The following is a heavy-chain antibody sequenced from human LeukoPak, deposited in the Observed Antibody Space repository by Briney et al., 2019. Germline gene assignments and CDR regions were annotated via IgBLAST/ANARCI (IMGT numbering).Heavy chain of an antibody. D-gene: IGHD3-22*01. Sequence: GASLKISCKGSGYSFTNYWIGWVRQLPGKGLEWMGIIYPGDSDTRYSPSFQGQVTISADKSISTAYLQWSSLKASDTAMYYCASPYYYDSSAYDAFDIWGQGTMVTVSS. V-gene: IGHV5-51*01. J-gene: IGHJ3*02. CDR3: ASPYYYDSSAYDAFDI. CDR1: GYSFTNYW. CDR2: IYPGDSDT.